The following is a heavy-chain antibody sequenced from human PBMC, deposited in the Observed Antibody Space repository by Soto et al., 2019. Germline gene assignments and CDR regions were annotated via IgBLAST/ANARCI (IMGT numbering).Heavy chain of an antibody. CDR1: GYTFTSYG. J-gene: IGHJ4*02. Sequence: QVQLVQSGAEVKKPGASVKVSCKASGYTFTSYGITWVRQAPGQGLEWMGWINPYNGNTNYAQKLQGRVTMTTYTSTSTAYMELSSLRSDDTAVYYCARTDSRPQDFDYWGQGTLLSVSS. D-gene: IGHD6-13*01. V-gene: IGHV1-18*01. CDR2: INPYNGNT. CDR3: ARTDSRPQDFDY.